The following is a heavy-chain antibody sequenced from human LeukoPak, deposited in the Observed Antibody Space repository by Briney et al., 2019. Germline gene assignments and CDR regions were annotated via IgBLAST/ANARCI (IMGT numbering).Heavy chain of an antibody. D-gene: IGHD3-22*01. J-gene: IGHJ3*02. CDR3: ARDGDTSSHYSIFDI. V-gene: IGHV3-48*04. CDR2: ISGGSTTI. CDR1: GFSFSSFT. Sequence: GGSLRLSCGASGFSFSSFTMNWVRQTPGKGLELVAYISGGSTTIHYADSVKGRFTISRDNAKNSLFLQMNSLRVEDTAVYYCARDGDTSSHYSIFDIWGQGTMVTVSS.